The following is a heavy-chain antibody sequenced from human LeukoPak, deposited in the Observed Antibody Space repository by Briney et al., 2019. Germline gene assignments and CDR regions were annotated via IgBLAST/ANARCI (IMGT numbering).Heavy chain of an antibody. V-gene: IGHV3-48*03. Sequence: PGGSLRLSCAASGFTFSSYEMNWVRQAPGKGLEWVSYISISGSTIYYADSVKGRFTISRDNAKNSLYLQMNSLRAEDTAVYYCARYYYDSSGYYYFDYWGQGTLVTVSS. J-gene: IGHJ4*02. D-gene: IGHD3-22*01. CDR2: ISISGSTI. CDR3: ARYYYDSSGYYYFDY. CDR1: GFTFSSYE.